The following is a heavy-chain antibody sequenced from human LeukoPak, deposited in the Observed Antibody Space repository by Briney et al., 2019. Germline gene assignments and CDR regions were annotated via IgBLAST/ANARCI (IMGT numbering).Heavy chain of an antibody. J-gene: IGHJ1*01. CDR3: AKDLLDGYYYDSSGYQYFQH. CDR1: GFTFSSYG. CDR2: IRYDGSNK. V-gene: IGHV3-30*02. D-gene: IGHD3-22*01. Sequence: GGSLRLSCAASGFTFSSYGMHWVRQAPAKGLEWVAFIRYDGSNKYYADSVKGRFTISRDNSKNTLYLQMNSLRAEDTAVYYCAKDLLDGYYYDSSGYQYFQHWGQGTLVTVSS.